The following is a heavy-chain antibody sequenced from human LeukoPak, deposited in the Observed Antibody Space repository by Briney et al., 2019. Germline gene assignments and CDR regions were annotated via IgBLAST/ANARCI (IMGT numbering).Heavy chain of an antibody. J-gene: IGHJ4*02. CDR1: GFTFSSYA. V-gene: IGHV3-23*01. Sequence: GGSQILSCAPSGFTFSSYAMRGGRQPPGERLEGLSSISGSGVRTDYAGSVKDRFTMSRDNSKHALYLQMDGLRGEDTVIYYCAKDPSWEPPGNWGQGTLVSVSS. CDR2: ISGSGVRT. CDR3: AKDPSWEPPGN. D-gene: IGHD1-26*01.